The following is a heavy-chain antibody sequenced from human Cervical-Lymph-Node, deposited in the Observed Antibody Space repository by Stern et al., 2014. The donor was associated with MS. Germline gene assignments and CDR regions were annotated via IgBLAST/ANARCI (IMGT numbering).Heavy chain of an antibody. CDR3: TTAVYATQSGDFHFDS. V-gene: IGHV1-24*01. CDR2: FDPEDGET. D-gene: IGHD2-8*01. Sequence: VQLLESGAEVKKPGASVKVSCKVSGYTLTELSMHWVRQAPGKGLEWMGGFDPEDGETFYAEKFQGRVTMTEDTSTDTAYMEVSSLRSEDTAVYYCTTAVYATQSGDFHFDSWAQGTLVIVSS. CDR1: GYTLTELS. J-gene: IGHJ4*02.